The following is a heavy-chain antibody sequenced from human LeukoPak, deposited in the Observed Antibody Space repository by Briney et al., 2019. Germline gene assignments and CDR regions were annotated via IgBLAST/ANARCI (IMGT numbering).Heavy chain of an antibody. CDR2: IYNSGST. D-gene: IGHD3-9*01. Sequence: PSETLSLTCSVAGGSISSSRHYWSWIRQPPGKGLEWIGYIYNSGSTNYNPSLKSRVTISVDTSKNQFSLKLSSVTAADTAVYYCARGRFDPLTGYEYYHDYWGQGTLVTVSS. J-gene: IGHJ4*02. CDR1: GGSISSSRHY. CDR3: ARGRFDPLTGYEYYHDY. V-gene: IGHV4-61*05.